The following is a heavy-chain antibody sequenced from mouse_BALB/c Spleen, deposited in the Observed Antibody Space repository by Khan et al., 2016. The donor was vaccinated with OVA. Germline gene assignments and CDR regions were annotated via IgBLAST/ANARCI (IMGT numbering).Heavy chain of an antibody. J-gene: IGHJ4*01. D-gene: IGHD2-4*01. Sequence: VKLLESGPGLVAPSQSLSLSCSVSGFSLTDYGVSWIRQPPGKGLEWLGVIRRGGSTYYNSVFESRLCISKNNSKSHDVLKMNRLQTDDTAMYYCAKGLWAYYDAVDYWGQGTSVTVSA. V-gene: IGHV2-6-5*01. CDR3: AKGLWAYYDAVDY. CDR2: IRRGGST. CDR1: GFSLTDYG.